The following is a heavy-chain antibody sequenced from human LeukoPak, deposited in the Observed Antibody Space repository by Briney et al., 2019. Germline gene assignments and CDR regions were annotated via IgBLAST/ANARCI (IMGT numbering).Heavy chain of an antibody. CDR3: ARVGGSSDFDY. D-gene: IGHD3-10*01. Sequence: PGGSLRLSCAASGFSFSTYWMHWVRQAPGKGLVWVSLIDTDGSSTPYADSVKGRFTISRDNAKNTLYLQMNSLRAEDTAVYYCARVGGSSDFDYWGQGTQVTVSS. CDR1: GFSFSTYW. J-gene: IGHJ4*02. V-gene: IGHV3-74*01. CDR2: IDTDGSST.